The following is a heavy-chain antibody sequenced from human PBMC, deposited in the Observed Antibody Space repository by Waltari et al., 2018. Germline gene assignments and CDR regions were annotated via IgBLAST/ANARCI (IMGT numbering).Heavy chain of an antibody. CDR3: AKRDTEDFYYYGMDV. Sequence: EVQMVESGGGLVQPGGSLRVSCAASGFTFSSYAMSWVRQAPGKGLEWVSAISGSGSSTYYADSVKGRFTVSRDNSKNTLYLQMNSLRAEDTAKYFCAKRDTEDFYYYGMDVWGQGTTVTVS. J-gene: IGHJ6*02. V-gene: IGHV3-23*04. CDR1: GFTFSSYA. CDR2: ISGSGSST.